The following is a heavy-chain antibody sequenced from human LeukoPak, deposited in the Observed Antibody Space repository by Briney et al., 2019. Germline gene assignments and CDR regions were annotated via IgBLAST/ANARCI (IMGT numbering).Heavy chain of an antibody. D-gene: IGHD5-24*01. CDR3: ARFNAYNSFDY. CDR2: IYSGGST. V-gene: IGHV3-53*01. CDR1: GFTVSTSY. J-gene: IGHJ4*02. Sequence: GGSLRLSCAASGFTVSTSYMNWVRQAPGKGLDWVSVIYSGGSTYYSDSVKGRFTISRDNTKNTLYLQMNSLRAEDTAVYYCARFNAYNSFDYWGQGTLVTVSS.